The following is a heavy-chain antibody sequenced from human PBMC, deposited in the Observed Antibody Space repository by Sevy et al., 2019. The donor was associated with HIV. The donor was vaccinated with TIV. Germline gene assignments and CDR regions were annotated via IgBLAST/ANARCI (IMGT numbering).Heavy chain of an antibody. CDR2: IYSGGRT. CDR1: GFTVSSDY. D-gene: IGHD3-16*01. Sequence: GGSLRLSCAASGFTVSSDYMSWVRQAPGKGLECVSVIYSGGRTHYADSVKGRFTISRDNPKNPVHLQMNSLRVEDTAVYFCARISDSTAYPDAFDIWGHGTMVTVSS. V-gene: IGHV3-53*01. CDR3: ARISDSTAYPDAFDI. J-gene: IGHJ3*02.